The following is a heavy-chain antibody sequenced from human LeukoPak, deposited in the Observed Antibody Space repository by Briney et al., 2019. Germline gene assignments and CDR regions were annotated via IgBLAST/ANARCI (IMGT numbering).Heavy chain of an antibody. D-gene: IGHD5-18*01. J-gene: IGHJ4*02. CDR2: ISGSGGST. Sequence: GGSLRLSCAASGFTFSNFAMSWVRQAPGKGLEWVSAISGSGGSTYYADSVKGRFTISRDNSKNTLYLQMNSLRAEDTAVYYCAKLGGYSYGYPTPHYAWGQGTLVTVSS. V-gene: IGHV3-23*01. CDR3: AKLGGYSYGYPTPHYA. CDR1: GFTFSNFA.